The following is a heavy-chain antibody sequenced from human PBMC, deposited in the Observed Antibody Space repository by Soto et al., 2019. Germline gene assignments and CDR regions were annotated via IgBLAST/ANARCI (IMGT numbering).Heavy chain of an antibody. J-gene: IGHJ4*02. CDR2: INAANGNT. V-gene: IGHV1-3*01. D-gene: IGHD3-22*01. CDR3: ARTSGYYFFDS. Sequence: QVQLVQSGAEVKKPGASVKVSCKASGYTFISYAMHWVRQAPGQRLEWMGWINAANGNTKYSQKFQGRVTITRDTSASTAHMELSSLRSEDTAVYYCARTSGYYFFDSWGQGTLVTVSS. CDR1: GYTFISYA.